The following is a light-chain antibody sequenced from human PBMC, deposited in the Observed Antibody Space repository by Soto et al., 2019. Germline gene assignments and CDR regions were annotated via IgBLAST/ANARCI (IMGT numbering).Light chain of an antibody. CDR2: DVS. V-gene: IGLV2-11*01. CDR1: STDVGGYNY. J-gene: IGLJ2*01. Sequence: QSVLTQPRSVSGSPGQSVTISCTGSSTDVGGYNYVSWYQQHPGKAPKLIIYDVSKRPSGVPDRVSGSKSGNTASLTISGLQAEDEADYYCSSYADTERIFGGGTKVTVL. CDR3: SSYADTERI.